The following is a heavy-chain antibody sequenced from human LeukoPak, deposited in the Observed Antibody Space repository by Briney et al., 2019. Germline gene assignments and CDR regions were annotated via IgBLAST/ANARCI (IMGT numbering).Heavy chain of an antibody. D-gene: IGHD3-22*01. J-gene: IGHJ1*01. Sequence: ASVKVSCKASGYTFTGYFIHWVRQAPGQGLEWMGWINPNNGGTKYAQKFQDRVTMTRDTSISTAYMELSSLRSEDTAVYYCARDDYYDSSGYAGSAVPTEYFQHWGQGTLVTVSS. CDR1: GYTFTGYF. CDR3: ARDDYYDSSGYAGSAVPTEYFQH. CDR2: INPNNGGT. V-gene: IGHV1-2*02.